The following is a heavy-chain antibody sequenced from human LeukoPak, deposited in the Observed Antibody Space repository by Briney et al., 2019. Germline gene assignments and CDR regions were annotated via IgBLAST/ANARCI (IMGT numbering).Heavy chain of an antibody. CDR3: ANGGIVSAGPDY. D-gene: IGHD6-13*01. V-gene: IGHV3-30*04. CDR2: ISYDGNNK. CDR1: GFTFRSHA. J-gene: IGHJ4*02. Sequence: PGGSLRLSCAASGFTFRSHAIHWVRQAPGKGLEWVAVISYDGNNKYYADSVKGRFTISRDNSKNTVYLQMNSLRTEDTAVFFCANGGIVSAGPDYWGQGTLVTVSS.